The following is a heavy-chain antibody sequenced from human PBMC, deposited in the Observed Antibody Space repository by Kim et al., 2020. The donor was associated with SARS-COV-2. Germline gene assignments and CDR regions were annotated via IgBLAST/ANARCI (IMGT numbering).Heavy chain of an antibody. V-gene: IGHV3-30*18. D-gene: IGHD1-26*01. CDR2: ISYDGSNK. CDR3: AKSFSGSYFGYDY. Sequence: GGSLRLSCAASGFTFNTYGMHWVLQAPGKGLEWVAVISYDGSNKYYAYSVKGRFTISRDNSKNTLYLQMNSLRIEDTAVYYCAKSFSGSYFGYDYWGQGTLVTVSS. CDR1: GFTFNTYG. J-gene: IGHJ4*02.